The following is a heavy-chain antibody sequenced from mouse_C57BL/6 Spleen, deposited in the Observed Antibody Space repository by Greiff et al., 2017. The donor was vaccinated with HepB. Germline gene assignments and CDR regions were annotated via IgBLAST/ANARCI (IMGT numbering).Heavy chain of an antibody. Sequence: QVQLQQPGAELVRPGSSVKLSCKASGYTFTSYWMHWVKQRPIQGLEWIGNIDPSDSETHYNQKFKDKATLTVDKSSSTAYMQLSSLTSEDSAVYYCARYNYSNYFDYWGQGTTLTVSS. J-gene: IGHJ2*01. V-gene: IGHV1-52*01. CDR1: GYTFTSYW. CDR2: IDPSDSET. CDR3: ARYNYSNYFDY. D-gene: IGHD2-5*01.